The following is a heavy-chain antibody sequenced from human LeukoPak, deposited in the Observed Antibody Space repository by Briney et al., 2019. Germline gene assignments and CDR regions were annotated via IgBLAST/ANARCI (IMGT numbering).Heavy chain of an antibody. Sequence: PGGSLRLSCAASGFTFSSYSINWVRQAPGKGLEWISYTSSNNNTIYYADSVKGRFTISRDNAKNSLYLQMNSLRAEDTAVYYCARSSGWYRNAFDVWGQGTMVAVSS. CDR3: ARSSGWYRNAFDV. CDR1: GFTFSSYS. D-gene: IGHD6-19*01. J-gene: IGHJ3*01. V-gene: IGHV3-48*01. CDR2: TSSNNNTI.